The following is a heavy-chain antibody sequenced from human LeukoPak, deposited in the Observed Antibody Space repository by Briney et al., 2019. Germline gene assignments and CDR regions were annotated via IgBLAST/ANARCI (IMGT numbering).Heavy chain of an antibody. Sequence: GGSLRLSCAASGFTFSESYMTWIRQAPAKGLEWLSYISSGSSTIYYAESVKGRFTISRDNGKNSLYLQLNSLSADDTAVYYCARIGSYGSGYYHFYYMDVWGKGTTVTVSS. D-gene: IGHD3-10*01. CDR2: ISSGSSTI. J-gene: IGHJ6*03. CDR1: GFTFSESY. CDR3: ARIGSYGSGYYHFYYMDV. V-gene: IGHV3-11*04.